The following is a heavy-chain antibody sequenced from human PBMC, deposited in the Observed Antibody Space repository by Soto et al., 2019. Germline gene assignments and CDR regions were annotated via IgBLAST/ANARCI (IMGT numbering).Heavy chain of an antibody. CDR2: TRNKANSYTT. J-gene: IGHJ5*02. V-gene: IGHV3-72*01. CDR3: SRDLGS. Sequence: EVPLVESGGNLVQPGGSLRLSCAASGFTFSDHHIDWVRQAPGKGLEWVGRTRNKANSYTTEYAAAVKGRFTISRDDSKNSLYLQMNSLNTEDTAGAYCSRDLGSWGQGTLVTVSS. CDR1: GFTFSDHH.